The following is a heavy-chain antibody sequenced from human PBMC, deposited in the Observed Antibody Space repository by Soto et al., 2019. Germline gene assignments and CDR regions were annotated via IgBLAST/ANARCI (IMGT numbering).Heavy chain of an antibody. CDR3: ARGCSGGSCYADYFQH. CDR2: INAGNGNT. D-gene: IGHD2-15*01. CDR1: GYTFTSYA. J-gene: IGHJ1*01. Sequence: QVQLVQSGAEVKKPGASVKVSCKASGYTFTSYAMHWVRQAPGQRLGWVGWINAGNGNTKYSQKFQGRVTITRDTSASTAYMELSSLRSEDTAVYYCARGCSGGSCYADYFQHWGQGTLVTVSS. V-gene: IGHV1-3*01.